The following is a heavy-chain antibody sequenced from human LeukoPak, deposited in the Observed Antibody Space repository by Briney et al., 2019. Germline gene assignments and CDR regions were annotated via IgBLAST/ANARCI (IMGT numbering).Heavy chain of an antibody. CDR3: ARDPTNTSGRYIYLYY. J-gene: IGHJ4*01. CDR1: GFTFNRYG. D-gene: IGHD6-19*01. Sequence: ASVKLSCTASGFTFNRYGISWVRQAPGQGLEWMGWISAYNGDTNYAQKFQGRVTMTKDTSASRAYMELRSLRSDDTAVYYCARDPTNTSGRYIYLYYWGHGTLFTVSS. CDR2: ISAYNGDT. V-gene: IGHV1-18*01.